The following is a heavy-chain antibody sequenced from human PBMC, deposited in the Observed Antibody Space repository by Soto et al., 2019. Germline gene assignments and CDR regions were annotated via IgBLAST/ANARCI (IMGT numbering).Heavy chain of an antibody. Sequence: PSETLSLTCTVSGGSISSGGYSWTWIRQPPGKGLEWIGYIYNSGSTYYNPSLKSRVTISVDRSKNQLSLKLSSVTAADTAVYYCARVPDVWGQGTTVTVSS. CDR1: GGSISSGGYS. CDR3: ARVPDV. CDR2: IYNSGST. J-gene: IGHJ6*02. V-gene: IGHV4-30-2*01.